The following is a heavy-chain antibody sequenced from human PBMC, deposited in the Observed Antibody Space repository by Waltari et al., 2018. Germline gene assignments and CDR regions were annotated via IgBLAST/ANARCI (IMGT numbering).Heavy chain of an antibody. J-gene: IGHJ3*02. CDR1: GYTFTDYY. CDR2: VDPEDGET. V-gene: IGHV1-69-2*01. Sequence: EVQLVQSGAEVKKPGATVKISCKASGYTFTDYYMHWVQQAPGKGLEWMGRVDPEDGETIYAEKFQGRVTITADTSTDTAYMELSSLRSEDTAVYYCATVIPCGGDCYSWAFDIWGQGTMVTVSS. D-gene: IGHD2-21*01. CDR3: ATVIPCGGDCYSWAFDI.